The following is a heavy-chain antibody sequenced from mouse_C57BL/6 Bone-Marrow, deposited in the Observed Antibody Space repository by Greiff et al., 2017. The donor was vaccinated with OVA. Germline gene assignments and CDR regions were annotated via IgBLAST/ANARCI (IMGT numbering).Heavy chain of an antibody. CDR3: ARMGYYGSEDY. CDR1: GFSLSTFGMG. Sequence: QVTLKESGPGILQPSQTLSLTCSFSGFSLSTFGMGVGWIRQPSGKGLEWLAHIWWDDDKYYNPALKSRLTNSKDTSKNQVILKSANVDAADTATYYCARMGYYGSEDYWGKGTTLTVSS. D-gene: IGHD1-1*01. V-gene: IGHV8-8*01. CDR2: IWWDDDK. J-gene: IGHJ2*01.